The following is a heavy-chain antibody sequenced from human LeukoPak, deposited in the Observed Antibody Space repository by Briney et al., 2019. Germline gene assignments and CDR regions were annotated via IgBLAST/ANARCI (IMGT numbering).Heavy chain of an antibody. J-gene: IGHJ6*03. D-gene: IGHD3-10*01. Sequence: PGGSLGLSCAASGFTFDDYGMSWVRQAPGKGLEWVSGINWNGGSTGYADSVKGRFTISRDNAKNSLYLQMNSLRAEDTALYHCARAGFGGRYYYYYMDVWGKGTTVTVSS. CDR1: GFTFDDYG. CDR2: INWNGGST. CDR3: ARAGFGGRYYYYYMDV. V-gene: IGHV3-20*01.